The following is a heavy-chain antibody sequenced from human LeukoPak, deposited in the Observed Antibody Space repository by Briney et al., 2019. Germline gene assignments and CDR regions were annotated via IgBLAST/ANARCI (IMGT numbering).Heavy chain of an antibody. D-gene: IGHD3-10*01. J-gene: IGHJ3*02. CDR3: ACPLWFGDLPGAFDI. CDR2: IYYSGST. Sequence: SETLSLTCTVSGGSISGYYWSWIRQPPGKGLEWIGYIYYSGSTNYNPSPKSRVTISVDTSKNQFSLKLSSVTAADTAVYYCACPLWFGDLPGAFDIWGQGTMVTVSS. V-gene: IGHV4-59*01. CDR1: GGSISGYY.